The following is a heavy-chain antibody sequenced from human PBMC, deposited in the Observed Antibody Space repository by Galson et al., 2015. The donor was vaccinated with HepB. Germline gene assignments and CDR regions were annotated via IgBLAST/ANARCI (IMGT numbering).Heavy chain of an antibody. CDR1: GFTFNSYG. CDR3: ATERRHNTGWFALDS. Sequence: LRLSCAASGFTFNSYGMHWVRQAPGKGLEWVAVISYDGRNIHYADSVKGRFIVSRDNSKRTLYLQMNSLKVEDTAIYYCATERRHNTGWFALDSWGQGALVTVSS. CDR2: ISYDGRNI. V-gene: IGHV3-33*05. J-gene: IGHJ4*02. D-gene: IGHD6-19*01.